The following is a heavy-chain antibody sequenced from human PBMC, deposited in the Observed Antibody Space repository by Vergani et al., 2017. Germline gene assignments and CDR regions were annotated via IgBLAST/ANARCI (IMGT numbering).Heavy chain of an antibody. J-gene: IGHJ4*02. CDR3: ARRSGIVYDIFSGTQYFFDF. Sequence: QVQLQESGPGLVKPSQTLSLTCTVSGGSISSGDYYWSWIRQPPGKGLEWIGSIYRTGRTHFNPSLKSRVTISVDTSNNHFSLRLNSLTAADTAVYYCARRSGIVYDIFSGTQYFFDFWGQGTLVTVSS. CDR2: IYRTGRT. CDR1: GGSISSGDYY. D-gene: IGHD3-9*01. V-gene: IGHV4-30-4*01.